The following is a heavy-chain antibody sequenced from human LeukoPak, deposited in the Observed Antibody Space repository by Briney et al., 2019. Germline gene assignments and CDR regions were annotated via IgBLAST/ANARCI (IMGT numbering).Heavy chain of an antibody. Sequence: PGGSLRLSCAASGFTFSTYSMNWVRQAPGKGLEWVSSISSSSGSIYYADSVKGRFTISRDNAKNSLYLQMNSLRAEDTAVYYCARTYGSGSSYFDYWGQGALVTVSS. V-gene: IGHV3-21*01. CDR3: ARTYGSGSSYFDY. CDR1: GFTFSTYS. D-gene: IGHD3-10*01. CDR2: ISSSSGSI. J-gene: IGHJ4*02.